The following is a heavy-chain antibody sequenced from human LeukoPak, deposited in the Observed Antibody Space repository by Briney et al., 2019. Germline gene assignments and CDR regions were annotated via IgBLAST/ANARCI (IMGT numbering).Heavy chain of an antibody. CDR2: IWYDGSNK. CDR3: ARDHSNTWYGVDY. D-gene: IGHD6-13*01. Sequence: GRSLRLSCAASGLTFSSYGMHWVRQAPGKGLEWVAVIWYDGSNKYYADSVKGRFTISRDNSKNTLYLQMNSLRAEDTAVYYCARDHSNTWYGVDYWGQGTLVTVSS. J-gene: IGHJ4*02. V-gene: IGHV3-33*01. CDR1: GLTFSSYG.